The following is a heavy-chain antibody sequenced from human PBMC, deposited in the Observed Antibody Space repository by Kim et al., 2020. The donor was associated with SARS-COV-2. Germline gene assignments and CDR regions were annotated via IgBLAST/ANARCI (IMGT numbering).Heavy chain of an antibody. CDR2: ITVSGDST. J-gene: IGHJ3*02. Sequence: GGSLRLSCAASGFTLNNYAMTWVRQAPGKGLEWVSSITVSGDSTYYADSVKGRFTISRDNSKNTLYLQLNSLRAEDTAIYYCAKMMVRTTYDIWGLGTLVTVSS. CDR1: GFTLNNYA. D-gene: IGHD3-10*01. CDR3: AKMMVRTTYDI. V-gene: IGHV3-23*01.